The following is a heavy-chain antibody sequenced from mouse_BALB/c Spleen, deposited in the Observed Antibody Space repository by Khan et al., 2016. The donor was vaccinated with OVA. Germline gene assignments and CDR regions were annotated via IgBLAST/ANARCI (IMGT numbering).Heavy chain of an antibody. CDR2: ISTYYGDA. V-gene: IGHV1S137*01. CDR3: TRGGGGNRFAY. J-gene: IGHJ3*01. CDR1: GYTFTDFT. Sequence: QVELVESGAELVRPGGSVKISCKGSGYTFTDFTLHWVKQSHAMSLEWIGVISTYYGDATYNQRFKDKATMTVDKSSSTAYMELARLTSEDSAIYYCTRGGGGNRFAYWGQGTLVTVSA.